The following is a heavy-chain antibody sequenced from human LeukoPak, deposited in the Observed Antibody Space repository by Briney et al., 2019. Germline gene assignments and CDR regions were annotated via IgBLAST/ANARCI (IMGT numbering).Heavy chain of an antibody. D-gene: IGHD1-26*01. Sequence: GGSLRLSCAASGFTFSDYGMHWVRQAPGKGLEWLAFIRYDGSDKYYADSVKGRFTFSRDNSKSTLYLQMNSLRAEDTAVYYCAKDWGVVGATPGDYWGQGTQVTVSS. V-gene: IGHV3-30*02. CDR2: IRYDGSDK. CDR1: GFTFSDYG. CDR3: AKDWGVVGATPGDY. J-gene: IGHJ4*02.